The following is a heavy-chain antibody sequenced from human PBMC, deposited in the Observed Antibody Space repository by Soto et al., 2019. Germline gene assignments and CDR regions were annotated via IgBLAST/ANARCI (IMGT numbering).Heavy chain of an antibody. CDR3: ARVGGYSYGYQRYYYGMDV. Sequence: GGSLRLSCAASGFTFSSYSVNWVREAPGKGREWVSSISSSSSYIYYADSVKGRFTISRDNAKNSLYLQMNSLRAEDMAVYYCARVGGYSYGYQRYYYGMDVWGQGTTVTVSS. V-gene: IGHV3-21*01. CDR2: ISSSSSYI. CDR1: GFTFSSYS. J-gene: IGHJ6*02. D-gene: IGHD5-18*01.